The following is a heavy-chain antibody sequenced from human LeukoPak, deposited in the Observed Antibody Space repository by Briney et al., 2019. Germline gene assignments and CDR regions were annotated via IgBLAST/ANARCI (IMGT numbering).Heavy chain of an antibody. CDR2: ISSSGGTT. CDR1: GFMFSDYA. V-gene: IGHV3-23*01. J-gene: IGHJ4*02. CDR3: ARDGIYSRGFDY. D-gene: IGHD5-12*01. Sequence: PGGSLRLSCVASGFMFSDYAMRWVRQAPGKGLERVSSISSSGGTTFYADSVKGRFTISRDNAKNSLYLQMNSLRAEDTAVYYCARDGIYSRGFDYWGQGTLVTVSS.